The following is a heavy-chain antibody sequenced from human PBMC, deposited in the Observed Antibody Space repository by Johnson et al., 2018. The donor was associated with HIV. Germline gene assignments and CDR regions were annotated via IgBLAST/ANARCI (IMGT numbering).Heavy chain of an antibody. D-gene: IGHD3-22*01. V-gene: IGHV3-30*07. CDR1: GFTFSTNV. CDR3: ARGSRYTYDNDDAHLLHAFDI. CDR2: ISYDGSSK. J-gene: IGHJ3*02. Sequence: QVQLVESGGGVVQPGRSLRLSCSASGFTFSTNVMSWVRQAPGKGLEWVSLISYDGSSKCHGESEKGRVTISRDNAKNSLYLQMNSLRTEDTAVYFCARGSRYTYDNDDAHLLHAFDIWGQGTKVTVSS.